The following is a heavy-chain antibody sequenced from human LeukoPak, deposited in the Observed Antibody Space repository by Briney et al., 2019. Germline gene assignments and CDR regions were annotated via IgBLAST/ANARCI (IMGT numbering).Heavy chain of an antibody. CDR1: GGSISSSSYY. CDR3: ARRGSGYSYDY. CDR2: VYYIGST. D-gene: IGHD5-18*01. V-gene: IGHV4-39*01. Sequence: KLPETLCLTCTVPGGSISSSSYYCGWIRQPPGKGLELLGCVYYIGSTYHNPSIKSPVTISVDTTKNQFSMKLSSVTAADTAVYYCARRGSGYSYDYWGQGTLVTVSS. J-gene: IGHJ4*02.